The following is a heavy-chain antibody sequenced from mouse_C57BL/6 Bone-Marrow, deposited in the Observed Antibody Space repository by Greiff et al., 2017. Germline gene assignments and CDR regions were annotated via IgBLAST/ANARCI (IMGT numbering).Heavy chain of an antibody. J-gene: IGHJ3*01. CDR2: INPNNGGT. D-gene: IGHD2-5*01. CDR1: GYTFTDYN. CDR3: ARGSNYQAY. V-gene: IGHV1-18*01. Sequence: VQLKQSGPELVKPGASVKIPCKASGYTFTDYNMDWVKQSHGKSLEWIGDINPNNGGTIYNQKFKGKATLTVDKSSSTAYMELRSLTSEDTAVYYCARGSNYQAYWGQGTLVTVSA.